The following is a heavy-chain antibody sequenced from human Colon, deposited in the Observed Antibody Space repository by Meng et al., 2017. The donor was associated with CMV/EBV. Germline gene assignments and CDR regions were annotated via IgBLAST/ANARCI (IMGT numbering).Heavy chain of an antibody. V-gene: IGHV3-74*03. D-gene: IGHD1-14*01. J-gene: IGHJ4*02. CDR1: GFTFSNYW. CDR2: IKTDGSTT. CDR3: VSGLVGTRNY. Sequence: EVQLVGSGGGLVQPGGSLGLSCAVSGFTFSNYWMYWVRQTPGKGLVCVARIKTDGSTTEYADSVKGRFTISRDNGRNTLYLQMNSLRGEDTAVYFCVSGLVGTRNYWAQGTLVTVSS.